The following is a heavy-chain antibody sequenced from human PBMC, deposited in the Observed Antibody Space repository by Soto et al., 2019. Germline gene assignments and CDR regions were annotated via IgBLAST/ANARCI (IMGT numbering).Heavy chain of an antibody. D-gene: IGHD5-12*01. Sequence: QVQLQESGPGLVKPSGTLSLTCAVSSASIRSSNWWSWVRQSPGKGLEWIGEIFHNVSTNYNPSLKSRVNISVDKSKNQFSLKVSSVTAADTAVYYCARAFGYSGTHYYFYYMDVWGKGTTVTVSS. CDR2: IFHNVST. J-gene: IGHJ6*03. CDR3: ARAFGYSGTHYYFYYMDV. V-gene: IGHV4-4*02. CDR1: SASIRSSNW.